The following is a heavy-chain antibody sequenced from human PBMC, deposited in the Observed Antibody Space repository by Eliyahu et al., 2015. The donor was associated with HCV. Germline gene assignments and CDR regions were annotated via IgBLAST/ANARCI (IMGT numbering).Heavy chain of an antibody. CDR1: GFDFTSYN. D-gene: IGHD6-19*01. CDR2: ISYSSTTI. Sequence: EVQLVESGGGLVQPGXXLRXSCEVXGFDFTSYNMNWVRQAPGKGPEWVSYISYSSTTIXYADSVKGRFTISRDNARKSLYLQMNSLRDEDTAVYYCARDLAGSGWEFDFWGQGTLVTVSS. J-gene: IGHJ4*02. CDR3: ARDLAGSGWEFDF. V-gene: IGHV3-48*02.